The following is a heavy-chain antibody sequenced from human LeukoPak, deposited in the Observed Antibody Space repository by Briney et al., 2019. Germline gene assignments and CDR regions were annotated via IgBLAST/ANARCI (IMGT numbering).Heavy chain of an antibody. Sequence: SETLSLTCTVSGGSISSSSYYWGWIRQPPGKGLEWIGSIYYSGSTYYNPSLKSRLTISVDTSKNQFSLKLSSVTAADTAVYYCARSLDFDSYYYYYMDVWGKGTTVTVSS. CDR2: IYYSGST. CDR1: GGSISSSSYY. V-gene: IGHV4-39*07. D-gene: IGHD1-1*01. J-gene: IGHJ6*03. CDR3: ARSLDFDSYYYYYMDV.